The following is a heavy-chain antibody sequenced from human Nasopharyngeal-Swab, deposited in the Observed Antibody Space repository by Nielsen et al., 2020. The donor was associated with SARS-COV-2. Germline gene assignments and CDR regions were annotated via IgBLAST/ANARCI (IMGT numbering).Heavy chain of an antibody. J-gene: IGHJ3*01. V-gene: IGHV1-46*01. CDR1: GYTFTSYH. CDR3: ARDNYDSRGYPGDAFDL. D-gene: IGHD3-22*01. Sequence: ASVKVSCKASGYTFTSYHMHWVRQAPGQGLEWMGIITPSGGSTNYAQKFQGRVTMTSDTSTSTVYMYLSSLRSEDTAVYYCARDNYDSRGYPGDAFDLWGQGTMVTVSS. CDR2: ITPSGGST.